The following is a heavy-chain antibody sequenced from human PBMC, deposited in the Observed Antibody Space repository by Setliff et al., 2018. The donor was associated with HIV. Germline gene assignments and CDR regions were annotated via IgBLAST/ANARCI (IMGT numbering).Heavy chain of an antibody. CDR3: ARESACSSTSCPKVLDY. J-gene: IGHJ4*02. D-gene: IGHD2-2*01. Sequence: GASVKVSCKVSGGTFSDYAVTWVRQAPGQGLEWMGGVIPVFGTGNYAQKFQGRVTITPDESTRTAYMELSSLRSEDTAVYYCARESACSSTSCPKVLDYWGQGTLVTVSS. CDR1: GGTFSDYA. V-gene: IGHV1-69*13. CDR2: VIPVFGTG.